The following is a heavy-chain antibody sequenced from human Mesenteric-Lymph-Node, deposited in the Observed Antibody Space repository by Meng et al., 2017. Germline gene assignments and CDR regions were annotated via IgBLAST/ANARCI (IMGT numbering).Heavy chain of an antibody. CDR1: GYTFTTYA. CDR3: ARLEDSSSKLYYFDY. V-gene: IGHV1-3*01. CDR2: VNAGNGNT. Sequence: ASVKVSCKASGYTFTTYAVHWVRQAPGQRLEWMGWVNAGNGNTKYSQKFQGRITITRNTSASTTYMELSSLRSEETAVYYCARLEDSSSKLYYFDYWGQGTLVTVSS. J-gene: IGHJ4*02. D-gene: IGHD6-13*01.